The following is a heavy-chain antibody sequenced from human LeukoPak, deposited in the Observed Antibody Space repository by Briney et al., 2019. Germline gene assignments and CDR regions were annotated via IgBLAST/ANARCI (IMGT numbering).Heavy chain of an antibody. J-gene: IGHJ4*02. CDR1: GYTFTSYG. CDR2: ISAYNGNT. D-gene: IGHD6-19*01. V-gene: IGHV1-18*01. Sequence: GASVKVSCKASGYTFTSYGISWVRQAPGQGLEWMGWISAYNGNTNYAQKLQGRVTMTTDTSTSTVYMELRSLRSDDTAVYYCARESSGWSYYFDYWGQGTLVTVSS. CDR3: ARESSGWSYYFDY.